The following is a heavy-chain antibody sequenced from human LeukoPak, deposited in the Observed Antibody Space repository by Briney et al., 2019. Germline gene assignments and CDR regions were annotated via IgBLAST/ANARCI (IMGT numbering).Heavy chain of an antibody. Sequence: PSETLSLTCTVSGASISSSYCTWIRQSAGEGLEWIGRMSSGGSTTYNPSFKGRVTISVDTSKKQFSLKLSSVTAADTAVYYCARDERTMGYFDHWGQGTLVTVSS. CDR3: ARDERTMGYFDH. D-gene: IGHD4/OR15-4a*01. V-gene: IGHV4-4*07. CDR1: GASISSSY. CDR2: MSSGGST. J-gene: IGHJ4*02.